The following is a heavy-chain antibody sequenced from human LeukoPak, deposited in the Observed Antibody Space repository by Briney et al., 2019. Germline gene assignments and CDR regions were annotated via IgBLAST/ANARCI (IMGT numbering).Heavy chain of an antibody. CDR1: GGSISSSSYY. CDR3: ARGTLRYFDWLSIKGAFDY. V-gene: IGHV4-39*07. CDR2: IYYSGST. D-gene: IGHD3-9*01. J-gene: IGHJ4*02. Sequence: SETLSLTCTVSGGSISSSSYYWGWIRQPPGKGLEWIGSIYYSGSTYYNPSLKSRVTISVDTSKNQFSLKLSSVTAADTAVYYCARGTLRYFDWLSIKGAFDYWGQGTLVTVSS.